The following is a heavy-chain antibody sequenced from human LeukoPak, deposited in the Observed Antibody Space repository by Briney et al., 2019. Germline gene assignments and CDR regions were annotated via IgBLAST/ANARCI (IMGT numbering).Heavy chain of an antibody. Sequence: ASAKVSCRASGYTFGTYDINWVRQATGQGLEWMGWTNPNTGNTGYAQKFQGRVTISSNSAITTAYLELSSLRSEDTAVYFCARVLGGGNSIHFDYWGQGTLVTVPS. D-gene: IGHD4-23*01. CDR1: GYTFGTYD. CDR3: ARVLGGGNSIHFDY. J-gene: IGHJ4*02. CDR2: TNPNTGNT. V-gene: IGHV1-8*03.